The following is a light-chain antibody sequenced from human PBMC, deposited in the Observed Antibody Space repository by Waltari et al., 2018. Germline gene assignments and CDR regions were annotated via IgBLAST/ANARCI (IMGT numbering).Light chain of an antibody. V-gene: IGKV3-20*01. CDR2: GAS. J-gene: IGKJ1*01. CDR3: QHYVRLPAT. CDR1: QSVRGS. Sequence: EIVLTQSPGTLSLSPGERATLSCRASQSVRGSLAWYQQKAGQAPRLLIYGASSRATGVPDRFRGWGSGTDFSLTISRLEPEDFAVYYCQHYVRLPATFGQGTKVEI.